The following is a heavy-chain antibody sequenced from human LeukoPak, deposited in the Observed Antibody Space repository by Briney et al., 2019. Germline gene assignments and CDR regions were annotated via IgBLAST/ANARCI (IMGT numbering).Heavy chain of an antibody. J-gene: IGHJ6*02. V-gene: IGHV3-30*18. CDR3: AKDLSGPYYYYYYGMDV. CDR2: ISYDGSNK. CDR1: GFTFSSYG. D-gene: IGHD6-19*01. Sequence: GGSLGLSCAASGFTFSSYGMHWVRQAPGKGLEWVAVISYDGSNKYYADSVKGRFTISRDNSKNTLYLQMNSLRAEDTAVYYCAKDLSGPYYYYYYGMDVWGQGTTVTVSS.